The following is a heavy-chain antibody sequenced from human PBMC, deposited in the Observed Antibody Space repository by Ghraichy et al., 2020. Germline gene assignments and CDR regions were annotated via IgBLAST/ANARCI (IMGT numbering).Heavy chain of an antibody. V-gene: IGHV3-64D*06. CDR3: VKGAAPTVSGGAFDM. J-gene: IGHJ3*02. CDR2: MSHNGGVA. D-gene: IGHD2-8*02. CDR1: GFTFSVSA. Sequence: GGSLRLPCSTSGFTFSVSAMHWVRQAPGKGLEHVSAMSHNGGVAYYPDSLRGRFTISRDNSKNMLFLQMINLRIEDTAVYYCVKGAAPTVSGGAFDMWGHGTMVTVSS.